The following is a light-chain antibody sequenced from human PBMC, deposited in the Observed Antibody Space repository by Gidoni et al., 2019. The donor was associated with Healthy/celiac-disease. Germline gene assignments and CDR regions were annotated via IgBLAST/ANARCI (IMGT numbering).Light chain of an antibody. Sequence: SYELTQPHSVSVSPGQTASINCSGDKLGDKYACWYQQNPVQSPVLVIYHDSKRPSGIPERFSGSNSGNTSTLSISWTQAMDESDYYCQAWDSSTHVVFCGGTKLPVL. CDR1: KLGDKY. CDR3: QAWDSSTHVV. CDR2: HDS. J-gene: IGLJ2*01. V-gene: IGLV3-1*01.